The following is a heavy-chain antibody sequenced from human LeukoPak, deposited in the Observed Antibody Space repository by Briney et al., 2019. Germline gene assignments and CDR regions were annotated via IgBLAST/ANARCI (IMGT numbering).Heavy chain of an antibody. J-gene: IGHJ4*02. D-gene: IGHD2-15*01. CDR2: IGGGDSQI. CDR1: GFTFSSFQ. V-gene: IGHV3-48*03. CDR3: ARQEGLVVVAAHNYFDY. Sequence: GGSLRLSCAASGFTFSSFQMTWVRQAPGKGLEWVSYIGGGDSQIFYADSVKGRFTISRDNAKNSLYLQMNSLRAEDTAVYYCARQEGLVVVAAHNYFDYWGQGTLVTVSS.